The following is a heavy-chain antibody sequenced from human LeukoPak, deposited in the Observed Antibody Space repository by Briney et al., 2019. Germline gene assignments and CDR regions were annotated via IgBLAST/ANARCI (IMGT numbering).Heavy chain of an antibody. Sequence: GGSLRLSCAASGFTLSTYTMNWVRQAPGKGLEWVSSISSSGRYTYYSDSIKGRFTISRDNAKNSLYLQMNSLRAEDTAVYYCARDRYSDSSSLTISKDDYWRQGTLVTVSS. J-gene: IGHJ4*02. CDR2: ISSSGRYT. CDR1: GFTLSTYT. CDR3: ARDRYSDSSSLTISKDDY. D-gene: IGHD2-15*01. V-gene: IGHV3-21*01.